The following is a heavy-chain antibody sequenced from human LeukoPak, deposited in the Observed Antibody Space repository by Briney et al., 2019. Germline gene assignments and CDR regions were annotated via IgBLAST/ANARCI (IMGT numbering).Heavy chain of an antibody. CDR1: GYTFTSYY. CDR2: INHSGGST. D-gene: IGHD3-22*01. V-gene: IGHV1-46*01. J-gene: IGHJ3*01. Sequence: ASVKVSCKTSGYTFTSYYMHWVRQAPGQGLEWMGIINHSGGSTNYAQKFQGRVTMTRDMSTSTVYMELSSLRSEDTAVYYCARVSAPYYYDTNGKTTYGAFDLWGQGTMVTVSS. CDR3: ARVSAPYYYDTNGKTTYGAFDL.